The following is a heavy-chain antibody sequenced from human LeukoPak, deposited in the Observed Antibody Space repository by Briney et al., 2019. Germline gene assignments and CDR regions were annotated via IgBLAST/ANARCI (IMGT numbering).Heavy chain of an antibody. CDR2: IRYDGSNK. J-gene: IGHJ1*01. CDR1: GFTFSSYG. V-gene: IGHV3-30*02. D-gene: IGHD2-15*01. CDR3: AKRGYCSGGSCYSASQH. Sequence: GGSLRLSCAASGFTFSSYGMHWVRQAPGKGLEWVAFIRYDGSNKYYADSVKGRFTISRDNAKNSLYLQMNSLRAEDTAVYYCAKRGYCSGGSCYSASQHWGQGTLVTVSS.